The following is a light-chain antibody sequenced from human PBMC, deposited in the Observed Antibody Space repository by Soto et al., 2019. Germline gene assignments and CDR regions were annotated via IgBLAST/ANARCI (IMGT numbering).Light chain of an antibody. Sequence: IQMTQSPSTLSASVGDRVAITCRASQSIGIWLAWYQQKPGKAPRFLIYKASSLESGVPSRFSGSGSGTEFTLTISSLQPEDFATYFCLQDYNYPWAFGQGTKVEIK. CDR3: LQDYNYPWA. CDR2: KAS. V-gene: IGKV1-5*03. CDR1: QSIGIW. J-gene: IGKJ1*01.